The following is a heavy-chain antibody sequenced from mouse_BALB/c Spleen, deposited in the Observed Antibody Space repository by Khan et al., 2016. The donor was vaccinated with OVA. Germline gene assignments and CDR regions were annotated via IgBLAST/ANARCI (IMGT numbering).Heavy chain of an antibody. V-gene: IGHV2-9-2*01. D-gene: IGHD1-1*01. CDR3: VRRGKYYGSFYWYFDG. J-gene: IGHJ1*01. CDR2: IWTGGGT. CDR1: GFSLTSYD. Sequence: QVQLKESGPGLVAPSQSLSITCTVSGFSLTSYDISWIRQPPGKGLEWLGVIWTGGGTNYNSAFMSRLSISKDNSRSQVFLKMNSLQSDDTAIYYCVRRGKYYGSFYWYFDGWGAGTTVTVSS.